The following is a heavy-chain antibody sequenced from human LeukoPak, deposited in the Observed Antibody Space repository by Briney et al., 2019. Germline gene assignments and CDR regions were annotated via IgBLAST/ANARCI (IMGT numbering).Heavy chain of an antibody. CDR1: GFTFSSYA. CDR3: ARGNFYSGSGSSPLDY. V-gene: IGHV3-30*04. D-gene: IGHD3-10*01. Sequence: GGSLRLSCAASGFTFSSYAMHWVRQAPGKGLEWVALISYDGSNKYYADSVKARFIISRDNSKNTVYLQMNSLRAEDTAVYYCARGNFYSGSGSSPLDYWGQGVLVTVSS. J-gene: IGHJ4*02. CDR2: ISYDGSNK.